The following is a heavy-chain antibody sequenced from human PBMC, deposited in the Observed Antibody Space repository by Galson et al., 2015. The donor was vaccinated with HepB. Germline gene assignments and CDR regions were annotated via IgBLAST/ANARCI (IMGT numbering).Heavy chain of an antibody. CDR3: ATAITIFGVVTAFDI. CDR1: GGTFSSYA. Sequence: SVKVSCKASGGTFSSYAISWVRQAPGQGLEWMGGIIPIFGIANYAQKFQGRVTITADESTSTAYMELSSLRSEDTAVYYCATAITIFGVVTAFDIWGQGTMVTVSS. J-gene: IGHJ3*02. CDR2: IIPIFGIA. V-gene: IGHV1-69*13. D-gene: IGHD3-3*01.